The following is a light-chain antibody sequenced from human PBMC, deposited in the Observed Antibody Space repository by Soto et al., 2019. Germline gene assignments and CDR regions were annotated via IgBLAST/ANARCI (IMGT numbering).Light chain of an antibody. CDR1: QSVLSKNQNY. CDR3: QQYGWSPYT. CDR2: WAS. Sequence: DFVMTQFPDSLAVSVGETATISCKSSQSVLSKNQNYLAWFQQKPGQPPRLLISWASNRVSGVPDRFRGSGSETDFTLTIGRLEPEDFAVYYCQQYGWSPYTFGQGTKLEIK. V-gene: IGKV4-1*01. J-gene: IGKJ2*01.